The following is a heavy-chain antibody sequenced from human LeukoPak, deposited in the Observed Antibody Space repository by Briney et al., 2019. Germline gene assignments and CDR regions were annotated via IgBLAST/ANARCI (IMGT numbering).Heavy chain of an antibody. CDR2: IKQDGSEK. J-gene: IGHJ4*02. Sequence: PGGSLRLSCAAAGFTFSSYAMHWVRQAPGKGLEWVANIKQDGSEKYYVDSVKGRFTISRDNAKNSLYLQMNSLRAEDTAVYYCARNLGATVFDYWGQGTLVTVSS. CDR3: ARNLGATVFDY. CDR1: GFTFSSYA. V-gene: IGHV3-7*01. D-gene: IGHD1-26*01.